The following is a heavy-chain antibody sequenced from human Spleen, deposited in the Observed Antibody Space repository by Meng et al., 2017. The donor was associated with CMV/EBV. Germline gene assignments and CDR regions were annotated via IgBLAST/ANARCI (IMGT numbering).Heavy chain of an antibody. D-gene: IGHD3-3*01. CDR2: IYYNGKT. V-gene: IGHV4-30-4*08. CDR1: GGSISSGGYY. Sequence: LRLSCTVSGGSISSGGYYWGWIRQPPGKGLEWLGYIYYNGKTYYNPSLKSRVIISLDTSKNQFSLKLSSVTAADTAVYYCARDIGAGFWSGYTFDQWGQGTLVTVSS. CDR3: ARDIGAGFWSGYTFDQ. J-gene: IGHJ4*02.